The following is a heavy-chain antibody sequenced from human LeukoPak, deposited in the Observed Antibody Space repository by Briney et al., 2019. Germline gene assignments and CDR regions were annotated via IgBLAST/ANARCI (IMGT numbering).Heavy chain of an antibody. CDR3: ARDRYSGSRNIFYYYYMDV. J-gene: IGHJ6*03. V-gene: IGHV1-2*02. CDR1: GYTFTGYY. CDR2: INPNSGGT. D-gene: IGHD2/OR15-2a*01. Sequence: ASVKVSCKASGYTFTGYYMHWVRQAPGQGLEWMGWINPNSGGTNYAQKFQGRVTMTRDTSISTAYMELSRLRSDDTAVYYCARDRYSGSRNIFYYYYMDVWGKGTTVTVSS.